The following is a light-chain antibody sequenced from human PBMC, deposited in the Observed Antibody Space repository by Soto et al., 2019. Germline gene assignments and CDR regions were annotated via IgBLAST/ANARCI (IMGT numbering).Light chain of an antibody. Sequence: IGLTLSPSTLSMPPGERATLSCRASQSVDSYLAWYQQKPGQAPRLLIYDASNRATGIPARFSGSGSATDFTLTISNLEPEDFAVYYCHHRSNWPLTFGGGTKVDI. CDR2: DAS. V-gene: IGKV3-11*01. CDR1: QSVDSY. CDR3: HHRSNWPLT. J-gene: IGKJ4*01.